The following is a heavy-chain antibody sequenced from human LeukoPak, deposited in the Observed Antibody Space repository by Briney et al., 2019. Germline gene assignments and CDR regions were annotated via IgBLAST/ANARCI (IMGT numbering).Heavy chain of an antibody. V-gene: IGHV3-21*01. J-gene: IGHJ4*02. D-gene: IGHD3-22*01. CDR2: ISSSSSYI. Sequence: SGGSLRLSCAASGFTVSSNYMSWVRQAPGKGLEWVSSISSSSSYIYYADSVKGRFTISRDNAKNSLYLQMNSLRAGDTAVYYCARDSYYYDSSGPTYWGQGTLVTVSS. CDR1: GFTVSSNY. CDR3: ARDSYYYDSSGPTY.